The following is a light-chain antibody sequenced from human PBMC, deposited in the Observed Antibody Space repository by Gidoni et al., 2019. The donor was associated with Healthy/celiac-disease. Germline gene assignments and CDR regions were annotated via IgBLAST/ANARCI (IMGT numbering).Light chain of an antibody. CDR2: GAS. CDR3: QQYGSSQT. Sequence: EIVLTQSPGTLSLSPGERATLSCRASQSVSSSYLAWYQQKPGQAPRLLLYGASSRATGIPDRFSGSGSGTDFTLTISRLEPEDFAVYYCQQYGSSQTFGQGTKLEIK. CDR1: QSVSSSY. V-gene: IGKV3-20*01. J-gene: IGKJ2*01.